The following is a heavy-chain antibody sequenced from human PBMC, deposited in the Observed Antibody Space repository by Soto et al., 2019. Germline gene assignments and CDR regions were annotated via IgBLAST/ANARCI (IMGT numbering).Heavy chain of an antibody. CDR3: ARDLSWGSNWYYYMDV. V-gene: IGHV3-48*01. CDR2: ISSRSSVI. J-gene: IGHJ6*03. Sequence: EVQLVESGGGLVQPGGSLRLSCATAGFILSDCAMNWVRQAPGKGLEWVSYISSRSSVIDYADSVKGRFTVSRDNAINSLYLQMNSLRAEDTAVYYCARDLSWGSNWYYYMDVWGKGTTVTVSS. CDR1: GFILSDCA. D-gene: IGHD7-27*01.